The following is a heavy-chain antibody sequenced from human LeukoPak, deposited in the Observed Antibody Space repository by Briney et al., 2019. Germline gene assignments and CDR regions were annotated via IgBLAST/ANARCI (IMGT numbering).Heavy chain of an antibody. CDR2: IKQDGSEK. D-gene: IGHD6-13*01. V-gene: IGHV3-7*01. J-gene: IGHJ4*02. Sequence: GGSLRLSCAASGFTFSSYWMSWVRQAPGKGLEWVANIKQDGSEKYYVDSVKGRFTISRDNAKNSLYLQMNSLRAEDTAVYYCAKDIEAGYSSSWTIEYWGQGTLVTVSS. CDR1: GFTFSSYW. CDR3: AKDIEAGYSSSWTIEY.